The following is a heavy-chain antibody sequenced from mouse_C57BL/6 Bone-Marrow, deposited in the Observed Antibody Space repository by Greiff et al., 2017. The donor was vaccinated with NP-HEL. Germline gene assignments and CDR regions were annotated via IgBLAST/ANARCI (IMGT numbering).Heavy chain of an antibody. CDR2: IDPENGDT. V-gene: IGHV14-4*01. J-gene: IGHJ2*01. D-gene: IGHD1-1*01. CDR1: GFNIKDDY. Sequence: EVQLQQSGAELVRPGASVKLSCTASGFNIKDDYMHWVKQRPEQGLEWIGWIDPENGDTESASKFQGKATITADTSSNTAYLQLSSLTSEDTAVYYCTSFITTALGDYWGQGTTLTVSS. CDR3: TSFITTALGDY.